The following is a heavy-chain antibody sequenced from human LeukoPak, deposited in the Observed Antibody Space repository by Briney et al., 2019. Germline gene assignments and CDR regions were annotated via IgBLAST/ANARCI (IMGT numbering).Heavy chain of an antibody. CDR2: INHSGST. J-gene: IGHJ4*02. D-gene: IGHD3-9*01. V-gene: IGHV4-34*01. CDR3: ARRIWYPDILTAYNI. Sequence: PSETLSLTCAVYGGSFSGYYWSWIRQPPGKGLEWIGEINHSGSTNYNPSLKSRVTISVDTSKNQFSLNLSPVTAADTAVYYCARRIWYPDILTAYNIWGQGTPVTVSS. CDR1: GGSFSGYY.